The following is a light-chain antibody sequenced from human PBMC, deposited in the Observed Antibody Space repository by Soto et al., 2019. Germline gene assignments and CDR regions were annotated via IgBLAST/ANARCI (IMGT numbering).Light chain of an antibody. Sequence: DIQMTQSPSSLSASVGDRVTITCRASQSISSYLSWYQQKPGKAPKLLIYAASNLQSGVPSRFSGSGSGTDFTLTINSLQPEDFATYYCQQSSSTPITFGQGTLLEVK. CDR2: AAS. J-gene: IGKJ5*01. CDR1: QSISSY. V-gene: IGKV1-39*01. CDR3: QQSSSTPIT.